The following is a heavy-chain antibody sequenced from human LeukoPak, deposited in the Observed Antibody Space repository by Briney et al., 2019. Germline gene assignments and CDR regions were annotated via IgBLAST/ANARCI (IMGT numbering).Heavy chain of an antibody. Sequence: ASVKVSCKASGYTFIGYYMHWVRQAPGQGLEWMGWINPNSGDTNYAQKFQGRVTMTRDTSISTAYMELTSLRSDDTAVYYCATTRVTTTRLDYWGQGTLVTVSS. CDR2: INPNSGDT. J-gene: IGHJ4*02. CDR3: ATTRVTTTRLDY. CDR1: GYTFIGYY. V-gene: IGHV1-2*02. D-gene: IGHD5-12*01.